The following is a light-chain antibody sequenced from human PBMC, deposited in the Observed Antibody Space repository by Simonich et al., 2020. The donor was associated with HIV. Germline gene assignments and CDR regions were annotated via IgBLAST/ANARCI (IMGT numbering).Light chain of an antibody. V-gene: IGKV1-NL1*01. J-gene: IGKJ2*01. CDR2: AAS. CDR1: HGISNW. CDR3: QQYYNIPRT. Sequence: DIQMTQSPSSVSASVGHRVTITCRASHGISNWLARYQQKPGKAPKLLLYAASRLQSGVPSRFSGSGSGTHYTLTISSLQPEDFATYYCQQYYNIPRTFGQGTNLEIK.